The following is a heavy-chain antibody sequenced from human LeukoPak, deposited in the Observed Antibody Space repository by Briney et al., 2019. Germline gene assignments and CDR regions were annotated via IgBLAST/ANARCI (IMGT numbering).Heavy chain of an antibody. CDR3: ARGSRLGVVERDAFDI. Sequence: PSETLSLTCAVSGGSLTSSNWWSWVRQPPGKGLEWIGEMYHSGNTNYNPSLKSRVTISVDTSKNQFSLKLSSVTAADTAVYYCARGSRLGVVERDAFDIWGQGTMVTVSS. CDR1: GGSLTSSNW. CDR2: MYHSGNT. D-gene: IGHD3-3*01. V-gene: IGHV4-4*02. J-gene: IGHJ3*02.